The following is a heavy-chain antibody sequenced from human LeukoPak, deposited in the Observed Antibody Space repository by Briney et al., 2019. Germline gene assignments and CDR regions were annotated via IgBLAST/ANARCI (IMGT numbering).Heavy chain of an antibody. Sequence: QPSETLSLTCTVSGGSISSSSYYWGWIRQPPGKGLEWVSAISSSGDSTYYADSVKGRFTIPRDNSKNTLYLQMNSLRAEDTAVYYCARAPAAALYYFDYWGQGTLVTVSS. D-gene: IGHD6-13*01. V-gene: IGHV3-23*01. J-gene: IGHJ4*02. CDR3: ARAPAAALYYFDY. CDR2: ISSSGDST. CDR1: GGSISSSSYY.